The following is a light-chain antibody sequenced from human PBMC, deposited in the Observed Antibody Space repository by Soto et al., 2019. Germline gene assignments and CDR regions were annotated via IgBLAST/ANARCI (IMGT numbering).Light chain of an antibody. CDR2: DAS. V-gene: IGKV3-11*01. CDR3: QQYGSSLT. J-gene: IGKJ4*01. CDR1: QNVNHY. Sequence: EIVLTQSPATLYLSPGERATLSCRASQNVNHYLAWYQQKPGQAPRLLIYDASKKATGIPARFSGSGSGTDFTLTISSLEPEDFAVYYCQQYGSSLTFGGGTKVEIK.